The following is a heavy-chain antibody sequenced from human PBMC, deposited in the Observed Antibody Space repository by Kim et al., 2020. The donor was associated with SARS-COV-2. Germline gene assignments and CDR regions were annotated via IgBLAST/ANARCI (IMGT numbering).Heavy chain of an antibody. D-gene: IGHD2-8*02. CDR1: GFTFNTYP. CDR2: IRDSGSSM. V-gene: IGHV3-48*04. J-gene: IGHJ3*01. Sequence: GGSLRLSCEASGFTFNTYPMNWVRQSPGKGLDWVANIRDSGSSMSYADSVKGRFTISRDNAKNSLYLHMTGLRAEDTAVYYCARDWSCAFALWCPGPMVT. CDR3: ARDWSCAFAL.